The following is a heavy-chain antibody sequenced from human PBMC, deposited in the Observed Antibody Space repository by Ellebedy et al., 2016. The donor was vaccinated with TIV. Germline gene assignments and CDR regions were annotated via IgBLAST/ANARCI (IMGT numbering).Heavy chain of an antibody. V-gene: IGHV1-69*13. CDR2: IIPIFGTA. CDR1: RGTFSSYA. Sequence: SVKVSXKASRGTFSSYAISWVRQAPGQGLEWMGGIIPIFGTANYAQKFQGRVTITADESTSTAYMELSSLRSEDTAVYYCARGADIVVVPAAISAYFQHWGQGTLVTVSS. CDR3: ARGADIVVVPAAISAYFQH. D-gene: IGHD2-2*02. J-gene: IGHJ1*01.